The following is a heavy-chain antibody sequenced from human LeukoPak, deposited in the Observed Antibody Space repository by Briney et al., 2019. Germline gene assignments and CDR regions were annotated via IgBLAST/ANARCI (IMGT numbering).Heavy chain of an antibody. CDR3: ATQNGSYYGFDY. CDR1: GYTFSRSW. Sequence: GESLKISCKGSGYTFSRSWIGWVRQMPGKGLEWMGVIYPEDSDTRYSPSFQGQVTISADKSISTAYLQWSSLKASDTAMYYCATQNGSYYGFDYWGQGTLVTVSS. D-gene: IGHD1-26*01. J-gene: IGHJ4*02. V-gene: IGHV5-51*01. CDR2: IYPEDSDT.